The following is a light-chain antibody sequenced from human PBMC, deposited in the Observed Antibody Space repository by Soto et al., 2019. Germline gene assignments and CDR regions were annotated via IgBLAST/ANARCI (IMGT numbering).Light chain of an antibody. V-gene: IGKV1-5*03. CDR1: QSISSW. Sequence: DIQMTQSPSTLSASVGDRVTITCRASQSISSWLAWYQQKPGTAPKLLIYKASTLQSGVPSRFSGSGSGTEFTLTISSLQPDESETYYCQQYNDNWTFGQGTKVEIK. J-gene: IGKJ1*01. CDR3: QQYNDNWT. CDR2: KAS.